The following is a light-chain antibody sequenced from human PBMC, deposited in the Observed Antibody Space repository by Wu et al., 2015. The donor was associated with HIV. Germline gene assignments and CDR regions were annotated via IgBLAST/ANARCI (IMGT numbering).Light chain of an antibody. CDR1: QSVSSY. J-gene: IGKJ3*01. CDR2: GAS. Sequence: EIVLTQSPGTLSLSPGERATLSCRASQSVSSYLAWYQQKPGQAPRLLIYGASNRATGIPDRFRGSASGTDFTLTISRLEPEDFAVYYCQQYGSSPTFGPGTKVDIK. CDR3: QQYGSSPT. V-gene: IGKV3-20*01.